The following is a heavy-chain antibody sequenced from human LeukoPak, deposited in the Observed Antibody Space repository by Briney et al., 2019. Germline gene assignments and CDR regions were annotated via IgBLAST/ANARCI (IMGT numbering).Heavy chain of an antibody. CDR3: ARAFNY. CDR1: GFTFSSYVM. J-gene: IGHJ4*02. V-gene: IGHV4-39*01. CDR2: IYYSGST. Sequence: GSLRLSCAASGFTFSSYVMHWIRQPPGKGLEWIGSIYYSGSTYYNPSLKSRVTISADTSKNQFSLKLSFVTAADTAVYYCARAFNYWGQGTLVTVSS.